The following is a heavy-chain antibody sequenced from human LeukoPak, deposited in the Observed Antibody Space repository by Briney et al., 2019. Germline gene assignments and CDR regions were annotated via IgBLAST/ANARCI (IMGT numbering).Heavy chain of an antibody. J-gene: IGHJ6*03. D-gene: IGHD4-17*01. CDR2: IYTSGST. Sequence: SETLSLTCTVSGGSISSYYWSWIRQPAGKGLEGIGRIYTSGSTNYNPSLKSRVTMSVDTSKNQFSLKLSSVTAADTAVYYCARGSYGDYGDYYYYYMDVWGKGTTVTISS. CDR1: GGSISSYY. CDR3: ARGSYGDYGDYYYYYMDV. V-gene: IGHV4-4*07.